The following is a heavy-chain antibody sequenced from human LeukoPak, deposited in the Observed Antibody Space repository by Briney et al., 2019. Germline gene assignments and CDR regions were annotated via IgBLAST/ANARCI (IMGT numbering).Heavy chain of an antibody. D-gene: IGHD1-26*01. J-gene: IGHJ4*02. CDR1: GYTFTGYY. CDR2: INPNSGGT. V-gene: IGHV1-2*02. CDR3: ARDKEEEWELLPSTIDY. Sequence: ASVTVSCKASGYTFTGYYMHWVRQAPGQGLEWMGWINPNSGGTNYAQKFQGRVTMTRDTSISTAYMELSRLRSDDTAVYYCARDKEEEWELLPSTIDYWGQGTLVTVSS.